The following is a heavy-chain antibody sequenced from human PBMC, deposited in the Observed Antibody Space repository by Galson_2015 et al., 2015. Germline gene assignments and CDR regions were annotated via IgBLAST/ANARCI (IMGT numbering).Heavy chain of an antibody. V-gene: IGHV3-23*01. CDR2: ISGSGGST. D-gene: IGHD5-12*01. Sequence: SLRLSCAASGFTFSSYAMSWVRQAPGKGLEWVSAISGSGGSTYYADSVKGRFTISRDNSKNTLYLQMNSLRAEDTAVYYCAKVYSGYSLLYYMDVWGKGTTVTVSS. CDR3: AKVYSGYSLLYYMDV. CDR1: GFTFSSYA. J-gene: IGHJ6*03.